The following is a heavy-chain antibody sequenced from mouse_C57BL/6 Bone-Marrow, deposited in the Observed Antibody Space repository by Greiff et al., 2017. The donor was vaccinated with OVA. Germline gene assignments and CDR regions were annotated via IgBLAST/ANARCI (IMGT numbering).Heavy chain of an antibody. Sequence: EVKVVESGGDLVKPGGSLKLSCAASGFTFSSYGMSWVRQTPDQRLEWVATISSGGSYTYYPDSVKGRFPISRDNAKNTLYLQMSSLKSEDTAMYYCARHYYGSFDYWGQGTTLTVSS. D-gene: IGHD1-1*01. CDR2: ISSGGSYT. CDR1: GFTFSSYG. J-gene: IGHJ2*01. CDR3: ARHYYGSFDY. V-gene: IGHV5-6*01.